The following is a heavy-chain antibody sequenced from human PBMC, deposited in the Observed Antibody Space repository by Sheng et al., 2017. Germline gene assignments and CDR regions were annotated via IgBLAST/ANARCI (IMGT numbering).Heavy chain of an antibody. CDR1: GFTFSDYW. CDR3: ARAPDCSRSCHQGTYYSYYYGMDV. V-gene: IGHV3-74*01. D-gene: IGHD2-2*01. CDR2: VNRDGSET. Sequence: EVQLVESGGGLVQPGESLRLSCAASGFTFSDYWMHWVRQAPGKGLVWVARVNRDGSETAYADSVKGRFTTSRDNAKNTLYLQMNSLRAEDTAVYYCARAPDCSRSCHQGTYYSYYYGMDVWDQGP. J-gene: IGHJ6*02.